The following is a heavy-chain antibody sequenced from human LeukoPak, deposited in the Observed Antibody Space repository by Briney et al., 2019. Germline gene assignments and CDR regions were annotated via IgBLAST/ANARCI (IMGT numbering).Heavy chain of an antibody. J-gene: IGHJ4*02. CDR2: IYYTGVT. D-gene: IGHD4-17*01. CDR1: GGSISSTAYC. Sequence: SETLSLTCSVSGGSISSTAYCWGWIRQPPGKGLEWIGSIYYTGVTYYNPSLKSRVTISLDTSRNQFSLKLNSVTAPETAVYYCVGRRGDGDYRPEYWGQGTLVTVSS. CDR3: VGRRGDGDYRPEY. V-gene: IGHV4-39*01.